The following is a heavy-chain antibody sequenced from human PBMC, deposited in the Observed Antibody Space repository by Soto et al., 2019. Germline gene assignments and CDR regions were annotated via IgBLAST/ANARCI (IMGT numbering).Heavy chain of an antibody. V-gene: IGHV3-48*02. D-gene: IGHD3-10*01. CDR3: ASVGRFGEFYFDY. Sequence: EVQLVESGGGLVQPGGSLRLSCAASGFIFSSYSMNWVRQAPGKGLEWVSYISSSSSTMYHADSVKGRFTISRDNAKNSLSLQMSSLRDEDTAVYYCASVGRFGEFYFDYWGQGTLVTVS. J-gene: IGHJ4*02. CDR1: GFIFSSYS. CDR2: ISSSSSTM.